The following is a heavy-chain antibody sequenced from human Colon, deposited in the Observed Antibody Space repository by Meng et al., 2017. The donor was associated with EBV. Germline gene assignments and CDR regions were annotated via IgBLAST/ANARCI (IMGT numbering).Heavy chain of an antibody. CDR1: GGSMSSGDYF. Sequence: QVQVQESGPGLVKPSQSLSVTCTVSGGSMSSGDYFWIWIRQPPGKGLEWIGYIYYSGNTYYNPSLKSRVTISIDTSKNQFSLKLSSVTAADTAVYYCARAEYYNWFDPWGQGTLVTVSS. V-gene: IGHV4-30-4*01. CDR3: ARAEYYNWFDP. D-gene: IGHD1-14*01. J-gene: IGHJ5*02. CDR2: IYYSGNT.